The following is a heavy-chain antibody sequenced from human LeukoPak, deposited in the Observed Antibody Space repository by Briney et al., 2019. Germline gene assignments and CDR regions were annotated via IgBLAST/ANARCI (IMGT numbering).Heavy chain of an antibody. J-gene: IGHJ4*02. CDR1: GGSISSGGYY. D-gene: IGHD4-23*01. CDR2: IYYSGST. V-gene: IGHV4-31*03. CDR3: ARASTTVVTLFDY. Sequence: SGTLSLTCTVSGGSISSGGYYWSWIRQHPGKGLEWIGYIYYSGSTYYNPSLKSRVTISVDTSKNQFSLKLSSVTAADTAVYYCARASTTVVTLFDYWGQGTLVTVSS.